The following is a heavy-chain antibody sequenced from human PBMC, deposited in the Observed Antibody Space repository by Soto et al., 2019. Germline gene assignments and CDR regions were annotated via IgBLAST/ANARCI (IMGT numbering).Heavy chain of an antibody. J-gene: IGHJ4*02. V-gene: IGHV4-31*03. CDR1: GGSISSGGYY. CDR2: IYYSGST. Sequence: SETVSLTCTVSGGSISSGGYYWSWIRQHPGKGLEWIGYIYYSGSTYYNPSLKSRVTISVDTSKNQFSLKLSSVTAADTAVYYCARDRITIFGVVPFDYWGQGTLVTVSS. D-gene: IGHD3-3*01. CDR3: ARDRITIFGVVPFDY.